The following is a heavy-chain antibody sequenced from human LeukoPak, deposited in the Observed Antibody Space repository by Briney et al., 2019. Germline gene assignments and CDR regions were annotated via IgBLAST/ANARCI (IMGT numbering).Heavy chain of an antibody. CDR2: IDHTWST. CDR1: GYSISSGYY. J-gene: IGHJ4*02. CDR3: ARHAPGYFDY. V-gene: IGHV4-38-2*01. Sequence: SETLSLTCAVSGYSISSGYYWDWIRQPPGKGLEWIGNIDHTWSTYYNPSLKSRVTISVDTSKNQFSLKVSSVTAADTAVYYCARHAPGYFDYWGQGTLVTVSS.